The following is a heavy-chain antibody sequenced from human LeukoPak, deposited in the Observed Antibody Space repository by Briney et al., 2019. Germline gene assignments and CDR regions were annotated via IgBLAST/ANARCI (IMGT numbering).Heavy chain of an antibody. J-gene: IGHJ4*02. CDR2: FDPEDGET. V-gene: IGHV1-24*01. D-gene: IGHD4-23*01. CDR1: GGTFSSYA. CDR3: ARQGYSGHSQGAADY. Sequence: ASVKVSCKASGGTFSSYAISWVRQAPGKGLEWMGGFDPEDGETIYAQKFQGRVTMTEDTSTDTAYMELSSLRSEDTAVYYCARQGYSGHSQGAADYWGQGTLVTVSS.